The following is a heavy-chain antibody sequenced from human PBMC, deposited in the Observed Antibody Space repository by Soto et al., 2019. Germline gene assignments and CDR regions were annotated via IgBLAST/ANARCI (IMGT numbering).Heavy chain of an antibody. CDR2: IRSKTSSETR. Sequence: GGSLRLSCAASGFPFTKAWMTWVRQAPGKGLEWVGRIRSKTSSETREYAAPVKGRFTISRDDSKNMLYLEMNSLRADDTAVYYCVKDPISPPPTAPGPYGMDVWGQGTTVTVSS. J-gene: IGHJ6*02. CDR3: VKDPISPPPTAPGPYGMDV. CDR1: GFPFTKAW. D-gene: IGHD5-18*01. V-gene: IGHV3-15*01.